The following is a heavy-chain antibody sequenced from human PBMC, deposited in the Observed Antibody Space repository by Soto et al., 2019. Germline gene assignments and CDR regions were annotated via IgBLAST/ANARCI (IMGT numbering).Heavy chain of an antibody. CDR1: GYTFTSYG. Sequence: GASVKVSCKASGYTFTSYGISWVRQAPGQGLEWMGWISAYNGNTNYAQKLQGRVTMTTDTSTSTAYMELRSLRSDDTAVYYCASSRSSGSYPELAMDVWGQGTTVTVSS. J-gene: IGHJ6*02. CDR3: ASSRSSGSYPELAMDV. CDR2: ISAYNGNT. D-gene: IGHD3-10*01. V-gene: IGHV1-18*01.